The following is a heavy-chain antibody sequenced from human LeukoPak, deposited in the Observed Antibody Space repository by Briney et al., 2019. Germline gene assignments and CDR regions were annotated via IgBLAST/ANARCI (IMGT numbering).Heavy chain of an antibody. V-gene: IGHV3-66*02. CDR2: IYSGRST. Sequence: GSLRLSCAASGFTVSSNYMSWVRQAPGKGLEWVSVIYSGRSTYYADSVKGRFTISRDNSKNTLYLQMNSLRAEDTAVYYCAREETIAVVGSDYWGQGTLVTVSS. CDR3: AREETIAVVGSDY. J-gene: IGHJ4*02. CDR1: GFTVSSNY. D-gene: IGHD6-19*01.